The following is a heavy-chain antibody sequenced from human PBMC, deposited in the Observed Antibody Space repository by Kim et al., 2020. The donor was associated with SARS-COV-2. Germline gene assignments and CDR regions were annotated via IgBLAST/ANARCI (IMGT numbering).Heavy chain of an antibody. CDR2: IYPGDSDT. J-gene: IGHJ4*02. Sequence: GESLKISCKGSGYSFTSYWIGWVRQMPGKGLEWMGIIYPGDSDTRYSPSFQGQVTISADKSISTAYLQWSSLKASDTAMYYCARQNYDFWSGPAVDYWGQGTLVTVSS. CDR1: GYSFTSYW. D-gene: IGHD3-3*01. CDR3: ARQNYDFWSGPAVDY. V-gene: IGHV5-51*01.